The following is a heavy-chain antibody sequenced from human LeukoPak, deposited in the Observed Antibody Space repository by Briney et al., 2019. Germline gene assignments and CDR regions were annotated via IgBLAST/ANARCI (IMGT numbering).Heavy chain of an antibody. CDR3: ARRTQNDDLWSGSPDWYFDL. D-gene: IGHD3-3*01. CDR1: GFTFSRYW. J-gene: IGHJ2*01. Sequence: PGGSLRLSCAASGFTFSRYWMHWVRQAPGEGLVWVSRIKTDGTYTSNADSVKGRFTISRDNAKSTLYLQMNSLRVEDTAVYYCARRTQNDDLWSGSPDWYFDLWGRGTLVTASS. V-gene: IGHV3-74*01. CDR2: IKTDGTYT.